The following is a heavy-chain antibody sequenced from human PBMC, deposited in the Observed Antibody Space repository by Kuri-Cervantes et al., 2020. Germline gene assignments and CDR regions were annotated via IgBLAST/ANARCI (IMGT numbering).Heavy chain of an antibody. J-gene: IGHJ6*02. CDR2: IYYSGST. V-gene: IGHV4-61*08. CDR1: GGSISSGGYY. Sequence: SETLSLTCTAFGGSISSGGYYWSWIRQPPGKGLEWIGYIYYSGSTNYNPSLKSRVTISVDTSKNQFSLKLSSVTAADTAVYYCASAGRDRDYYYGMDVWGQGTTVTVSS. CDR3: ASAGRDRDYYYGMDV. D-gene: IGHD3-10*01.